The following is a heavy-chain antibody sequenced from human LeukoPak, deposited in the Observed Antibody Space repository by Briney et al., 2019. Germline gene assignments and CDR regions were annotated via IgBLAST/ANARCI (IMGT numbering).Heavy chain of an antibody. Sequence: ASVKVSCKASGYTFSSYAMHWVRQAPGQRLEWMGWINAGNGNTKYSQKLQGRVTMTTDTSTSTAYMELRSLRSDDTAVYYCARDTNYDILTGYFQFDPWGQGTLVTVSS. CDR1: GYTFSSYA. J-gene: IGHJ5*02. V-gene: IGHV1-3*01. CDR2: INAGNGNT. CDR3: ARDTNYDILTGYFQFDP. D-gene: IGHD3-9*01.